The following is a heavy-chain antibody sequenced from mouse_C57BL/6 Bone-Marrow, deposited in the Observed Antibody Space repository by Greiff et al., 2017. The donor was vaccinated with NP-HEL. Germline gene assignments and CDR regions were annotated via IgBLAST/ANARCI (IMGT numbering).Heavy chain of an antibody. D-gene: IGHD2-4*01. V-gene: IGHV1-81*01. CDR3: AIYYDYSWFAY. J-gene: IGHJ3*01. Sequence: VKLMESGAELARPGASVKLSCKASGYTFTSYGISWVKQRTGQGLEWIGEIYPRSGNTYYNEKFKGKATLTADKSSSTAYMELRSLTSEDSAVYFCAIYYDYSWFAYWGKGTLVTASA. CDR2: IYPRSGNT. CDR1: GYTFTSYG.